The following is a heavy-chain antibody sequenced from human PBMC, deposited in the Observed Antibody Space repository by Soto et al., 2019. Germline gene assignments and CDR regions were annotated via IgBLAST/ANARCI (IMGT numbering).Heavy chain of an antibody. Sequence: EVQLVESGGGLVQPGGSLRLSCAASGFTVSSNYMSWVRQAPGKGLEWVSVIYSGGSTYYADSVKGRFTISRDNSKNTLYLQMNSLRAEDTAVYYCARDTSGTTDAFDIWGQGTMVTVSS. CDR3: ARDTSGTTDAFDI. D-gene: IGHD6-19*01. CDR2: IYSGGST. J-gene: IGHJ3*02. V-gene: IGHV3-66*01. CDR1: GFTVSSNY.